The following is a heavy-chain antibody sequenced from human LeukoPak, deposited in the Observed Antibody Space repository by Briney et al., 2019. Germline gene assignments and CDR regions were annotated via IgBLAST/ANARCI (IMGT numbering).Heavy chain of an antibody. CDR2: ISWNSGSI. CDR1: GFTFDDYA. D-gene: IGHD5-18*01. J-gene: IGHJ4*02. V-gene: IGHV3-9*01. CDR3: AKGSGYSYGHQYYFDY. Sequence: GRSLRLSCAASGFTFDDYAMHWVRQAPGKGLEWVSGISWNSGSIGYADSVKGRFTISRDNAKNSLYLQMNSLRAEDTALYYCAKGSGYSYGHQYYFDYWGQGTLVTVSS.